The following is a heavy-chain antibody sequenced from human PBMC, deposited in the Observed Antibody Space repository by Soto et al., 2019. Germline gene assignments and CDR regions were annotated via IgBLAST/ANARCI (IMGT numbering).Heavy chain of an antibody. Sequence: GGSLRLSCAASGFTFSSYGMHWVRQAPGKGLEWVAVISYDGSNKYYADSVKGRFTISRDNSKNTLYLQMNSLRAEDTAVYYCAKGTYSSSWYYYYYYGMDVWGQGTTVTVSS. J-gene: IGHJ6*02. CDR3: AKGTYSSSWYYYYYYGMDV. CDR2: ISYDGSNK. V-gene: IGHV3-30*18. D-gene: IGHD6-13*01. CDR1: GFTFSSYG.